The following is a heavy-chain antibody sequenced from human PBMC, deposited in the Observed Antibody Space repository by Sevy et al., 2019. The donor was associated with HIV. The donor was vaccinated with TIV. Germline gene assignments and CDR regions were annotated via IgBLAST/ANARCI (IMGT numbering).Heavy chain of an antibody. CDR2: ISYDGSNK. CDR3: AKVAVVTGIPPAYFDY. V-gene: IGHV3-30*18. CDR1: GFTFSSYG. J-gene: IGHJ4*02. D-gene: IGHD2-21*02. Sequence: GGSLRLSCAASGFTFSSYGMHWVRQAPGKGLEWVAVISYDGSNKYYADSVKGRFTISRANSKNTLYLQMDSMIAEDKAVYYCAKVAVVTGIPPAYFDYWGQGTLVTVSS.